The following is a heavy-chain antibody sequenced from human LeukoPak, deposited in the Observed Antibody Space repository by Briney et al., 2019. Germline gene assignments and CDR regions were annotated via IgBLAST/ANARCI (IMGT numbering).Heavy chain of an antibody. D-gene: IGHD6-6*01. CDR2: INPDSGGT. CDR3: ARDVEYSGTWGLHH. Sequence: GASVKVSCKASGYTFTGYYMHWVRQAPGQGLEWMGWINPDSGGTNFAQKFQGRVTMTRDASISTAYMELSRLRSDDTAVYYCARDVEYSGTWGLHHWGQGTLVTVSS. V-gene: IGHV1-2*02. J-gene: IGHJ1*01. CDR1: GYTFTGYY.